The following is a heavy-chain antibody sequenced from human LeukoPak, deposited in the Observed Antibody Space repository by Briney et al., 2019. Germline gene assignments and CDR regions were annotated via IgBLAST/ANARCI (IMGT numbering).Heavy chain of an antibody. CDR2: ISSSSTI. Sequence: GGSLRLSCAASGFTFSSYSMNWVRQAPGKWLEWVSYISSSSTIYYADSVKGRFTISRDNAKNSLYLQMNSLRAEDTAVYYCARDCSSTSCYTGFDYWGQGTLVTVSS. D-gene: IGHD2-2*02. CDR3: ARDCSSTSCYTGFDY. V-gene: IGHV3-48*01. J-gene: IGHJ4*02. CDR1: GFTFSSYS.